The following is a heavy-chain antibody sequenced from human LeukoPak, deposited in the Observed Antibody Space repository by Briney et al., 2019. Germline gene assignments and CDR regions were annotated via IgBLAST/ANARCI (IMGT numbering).Heavy chain of an antibody. D-gene: IGHD4-23*01. CDR2: INHSGST. V-gene: IGHV4-34*01. Sequence: SETLSLTCAVYGGSFSGYYWSWIRQPPGKGLEWIGEINHSGSTNYNPSLKSRVTISLDTSKNQFSLSLSSVTAADTAVYYCARPGGRDHGGNSVAFDIWGQGTMVTVSS. J-gene: IGHJ3*02. CDR1: GGSFSGYY. CDR3: ARPGGRDHGGNSVAFDI.